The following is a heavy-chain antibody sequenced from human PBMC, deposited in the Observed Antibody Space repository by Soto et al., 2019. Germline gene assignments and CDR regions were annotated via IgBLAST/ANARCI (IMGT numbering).Heavy chain of an antibody. CDR1: GFTFSSYA. D-gene: IGHD1-26*01. Sequence: GGSLRLSCAASGFTFSSYAMHWVRQAPGKGLEWVAVISYDGSNKYYADSVKGRFTISRDNSKNTLYLQMNSLRAEDTAVYYCARVGVGGKHFDYWGQGTLVTVSS. CDR3: ARVGVGGKHFDY. CDR2: ISYDGSNK. V-gene: IGHV3-30-3*01. J-gene: IGHJ4*02.